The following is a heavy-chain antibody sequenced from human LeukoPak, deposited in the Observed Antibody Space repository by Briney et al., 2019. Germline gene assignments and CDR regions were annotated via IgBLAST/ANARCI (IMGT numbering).Heavy chain of an antibody. D-gene: IGHD3-22*01. CDR2: ISSSGSTI. Sequence: GGSLRLSCEVSGLTFSRHAMNWVRQAPGKGLEWVSYISSSGSTIYCTDSVKGRFTISRDNAKNSLYLQMNSLRDEDTALYYCALYFYDSSGYPSFDYWGQGTLVTVSS. CDR1: GLTFSRHA. J-gene: IGHJ4*02. CDR3: ALYFYDSSGYPSFDY. V-gene: IGHV3-48*02.